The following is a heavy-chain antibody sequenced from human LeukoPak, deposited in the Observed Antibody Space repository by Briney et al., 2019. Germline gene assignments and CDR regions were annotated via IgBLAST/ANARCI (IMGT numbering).Heavy chain of an antibody. V-gene: IGHV3-48*04. J-gene: IGHJ6*03. CDR3: ARVTQIPAAYSYYYYYYMDV. Sequence: PGGSLRLSCAASGFTFSSYSMNWVRQAPGKGLEWVSYISSSSSTIYYADSVKGRFTISRDNAKNSLYLQMNSLRAEDTAVYYCARVTQIPAAYSYYYYYYMDVWGKGTTVTVSS. CDR2: ISSSSSTI. D-gene: IGHD2-2*01. CDR1: GFTFSSYS.